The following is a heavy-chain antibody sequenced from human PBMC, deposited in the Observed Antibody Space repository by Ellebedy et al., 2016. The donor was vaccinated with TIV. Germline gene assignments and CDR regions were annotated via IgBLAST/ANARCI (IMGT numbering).Heavy chain of an antibody. V-gene: IGHV3-11*01. D-gene: IGHD3-10*01. CDR2: ISAGGTVI. CDR3: ATARGDHGAFEI. J-gene: IGHJ3*02. CDR1: GFSISDSY. Sequence: PGGSLRLSCAVSGFSISDSYMSWVRQAPGKGLEWVSYISAGGTVIYDADSVKGRFTISRDNTKNSLYLQMNSLRAEDTAVYHCATARGDHGAFEIWGQGTMATVSS.